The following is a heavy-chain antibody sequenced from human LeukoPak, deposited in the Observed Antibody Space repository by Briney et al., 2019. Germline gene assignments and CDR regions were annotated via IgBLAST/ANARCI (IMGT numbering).Heavy chain of an antibody. CDR1: GGSISSGDYY. Sequence: SRTLSLTCTVSGGSISSGDYYWSWIRQPPGKGLEWIGYIYYSGSTYYNPSLKSRLTISVDTSKNQFSLKLSSVTAADTAVYYCARDRVYNWFDPWGQGTLVTVSS. V-gene: IGHV4-30-4*08. CDR3: ARDRVYNWFDP. CDR2: IYYSGST. J-gene: IGHJ5*02.